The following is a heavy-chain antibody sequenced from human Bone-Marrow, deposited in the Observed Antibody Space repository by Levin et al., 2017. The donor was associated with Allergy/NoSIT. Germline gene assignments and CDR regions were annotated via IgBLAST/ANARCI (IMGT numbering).Heavy chain of an antibody. Sequence: GGSLRLSCAASGFTFSNYAMSWVRQAPGKGLEWISAISPNGGDTFYSEAVKGRLTISRDNSNVYLQMSSLRADDTAVYYCAKDRYDSSGYYLSGIDSWGQGTLVTVSS. CDR2: ISPNGGDT. D-gene: IGHD3-22*01. CDR3: AKDRYDSSGYYLSGIDS. CDR1: GFTFSNYA. V-gene: IGHV3-23*01. J-gene: IGHJ4*02.